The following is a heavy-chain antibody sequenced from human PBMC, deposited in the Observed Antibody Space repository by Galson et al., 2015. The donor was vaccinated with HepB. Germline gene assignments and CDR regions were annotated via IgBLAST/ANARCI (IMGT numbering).Heavy chain of an antibody. J-gene: IGHJ4*02. Sequence: SLRLSCAASGFTFSSYAMSWVRQAPGKGLEWVSAISGSGGSTYYADSVKGRFTISRDNSKNTLYLQMNSLRAEDTAVYYCAKEAKGDYYGSGSSRYYFDYWGQGTLVTVSS. CDR1: GFTFSSYA. CDR2: ISGSGGST. D-gene: IGHD3-10*01. CDR3: AKEAKGDYYGSGSSRYYFDY. V-gene: IGHV3-23*01.